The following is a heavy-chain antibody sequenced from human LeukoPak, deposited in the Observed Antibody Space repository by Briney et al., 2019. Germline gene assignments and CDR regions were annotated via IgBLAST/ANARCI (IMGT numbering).Heavy chain of an antibody. Sequence: PGGSLRLSCAASGFTFSSYWMSWVRQAPGKGLEWVANIKQDGSEKYYVDSVKGRFTISRDNAENSLNLQMNSLRAGDTAVYYCARGGWELLFWGQGTLVTVSS. CDR2: IKQDGSEK. CDR1: GFTFSSYW. CDR3: ARGGWELLF. D-gene: IGHD1-26*01. J-gene: IGHJ4*02. V-gene: IGHV3-7*01.